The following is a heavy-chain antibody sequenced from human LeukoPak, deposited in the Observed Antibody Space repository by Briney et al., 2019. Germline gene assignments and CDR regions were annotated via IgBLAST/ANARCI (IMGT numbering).Heavy chain of an antibody. CDR2: ISGSGGST. D-gene: IGHD3-9*01. Sequence: PGGTLRLSCAASGFTFSSYSMSWVRQAPGKGLEWVSAISGSGGSTYYADSVKGRFTISRDNSKNTLYPQMNSLRAEDTAVYYCASTYYDILTGSNLPGSDYWGQGTLVTVSS. CDR3: ASTYYDILTGSNLPGSDY. V-gene: IGHV3-23*01. CDR1: GFTFSSYS. J-gene: IGHJ4*02.